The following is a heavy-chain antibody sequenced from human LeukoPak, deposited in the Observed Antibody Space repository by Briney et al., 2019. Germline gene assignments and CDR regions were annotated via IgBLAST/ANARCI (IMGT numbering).Heavy chain of an antibody. CDR2: IQQDGNQK. CDR3: ARGRMPYDSSPDF. J-gene: IGHJ4*02. V-gene: IGHV3-7*01. Sequence: PGESLRLSCAASGFTFSNYWMTWVRQAPGRGLEWVANIQQDGNQKYYVDSAKGRFTISGDNAKNSLHLQMNSLGAADTAVYYCARGRMPYDSSPDFWGQGTLVTVSS. D-gene: IGHD6-13*01. CDR1: GFTFSNYW.